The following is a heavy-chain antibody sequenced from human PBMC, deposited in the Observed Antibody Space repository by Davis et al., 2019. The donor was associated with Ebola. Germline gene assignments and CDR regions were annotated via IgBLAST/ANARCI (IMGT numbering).Heavy chain of an antibody. CDR3: AKVISSSGWYYYFDY. Sequence: PGGSLRLSCAASGFTFSSYWMSWVRQAPGKGLEWVSAISGSGGSTYYADSVKGRFTISRDNSKNTLYLQMNSLRAEDTAVYYCAKVISSSGWYYYFDYWGQGTLVTVSS. V-gene: IGHV3-23*01. CDR1: GFTFSSYW. D-gene: IGHD6-19*01. J-gene: IGHJ4*02. CDR2: ISGSGGST.